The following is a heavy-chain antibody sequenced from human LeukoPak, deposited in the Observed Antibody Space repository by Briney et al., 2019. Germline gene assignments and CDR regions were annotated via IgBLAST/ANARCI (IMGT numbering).Heavy chain of an antibody. CDR2: ISSSSSYI. J-gene: IGHJ4*02. D-gene: IGHD6-13*01. CDR3: ARGWGIAAAVAFDY. V-gene: IGHV3-21*01. Sequence: GGSLRLSCATSGFTFSNYEMNWVRQAPGKGLEWVSSISSSSSYIYYADSVKGRFTISRDNAKNSLYLQMNSLRAEDTAVYYCARGWGIAAAVAFDYWGQGTLVTVSS. CDR1: GFTFSNYE.